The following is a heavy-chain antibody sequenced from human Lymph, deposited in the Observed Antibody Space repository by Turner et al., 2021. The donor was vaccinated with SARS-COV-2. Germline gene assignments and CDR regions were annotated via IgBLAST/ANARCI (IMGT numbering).Heavy chain of an antibody. J-gene: IGHJ4*02. CDR2: ISSSSSYI. CDR1: GFTFSTYS. CDR3: ARDIPTTADYFDY. V-gene: IGHV3-21*01. Sequence: EVQLVESGGGLVKPGGSLRLSCAVSGFTFSTYSRNWVRQAPGKGLEWISSISSSSSYIYYADSVKGRFTISRDDAKNSLYLQMNSLRAEDTAVYYCARDIPTTADYFDYWGQGTLVTVSS. D-gene: IGHD4-17*01.